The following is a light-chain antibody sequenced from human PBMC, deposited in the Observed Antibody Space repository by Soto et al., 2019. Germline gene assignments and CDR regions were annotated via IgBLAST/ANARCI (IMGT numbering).Light chain of an antibody. Sequence: DLQMTQSPSSLSASVGDRITITCRASQSISSYLSWYQHKLGKAPKLLIYAASSLQSGVPSRFSGSGSGTDFTLTISNLQPEDFATYYCQQSYTIPWTFGQGTKVEIK. CDR2: AAS. V-gene: IGKV1-39*01. CDR3: QQSYTIPWT. J-gene: IGKJ1*01. CDR1: QSISSY.